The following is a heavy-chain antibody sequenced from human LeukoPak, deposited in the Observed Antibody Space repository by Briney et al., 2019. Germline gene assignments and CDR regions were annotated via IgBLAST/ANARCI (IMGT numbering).Heavy chain of an antibody. CDR2: ISGTFDST. CDR1: GFTFSSYA. J-gene: IGHJ4*02. D-gene: IGHD3-22*01. Sequence: GGSLRLSCAASGFTFSSYAMTWVRQAPGKGLEWVSSISGTFDSTYYADSVKGRFTISRDNSKNTLYLQMSSLKAEDTALYYCAKDPYTYYYDSSDYSFDFWGQGTLVTVSS. V-gene: IGHV3-23*01. CDR3: AKDPYTYYYDSSDYSFDF.